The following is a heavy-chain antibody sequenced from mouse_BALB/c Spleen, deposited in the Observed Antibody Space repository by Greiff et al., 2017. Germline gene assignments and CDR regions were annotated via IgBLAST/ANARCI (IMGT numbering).Heavy chain of an antibody. J-gene: IGHJ2*01. CDR3: ARDPTMVTTRYYFDY. Sequence: DVKLQESGGDLVKPGGSLKLSCAASGFTFSSYGMSWVRQTPDKRLEWVATISSGGSYTYYPDSVKGRFTISRDNAKNTLYLQMSSLKSEDTAMYYCARDPTMVTTRYYFDYWGQGTTLTVSS. CDR2: ISSGGSYT. D-gene: IGHD2-2*01. CDR1: GFTFSSYG. V-gene: IGHV5-6*02.